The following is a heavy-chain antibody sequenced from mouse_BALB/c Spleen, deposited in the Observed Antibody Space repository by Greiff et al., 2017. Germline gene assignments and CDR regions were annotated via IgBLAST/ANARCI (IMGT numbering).Heavy chain of an antibody. CDR2: ISSGGST. CDR3: VRGYGKLFAY. D-gene: IGHD2-10*02. Sequence: EVQLVESGGGLVKPGGSLKLSCAASGFTFSSYAMSWVRQTPEKRLEWVASISSGGSTYYPDSVKGRFTISRDNARNILYLQMSSLRSEDTAMYYCVRGYGKLFAYWGEGSLGTVSA. CDR1: GFTFSSYA. J-gene: IGHJ3*01. V-gene: IGHV5-6-5*01.